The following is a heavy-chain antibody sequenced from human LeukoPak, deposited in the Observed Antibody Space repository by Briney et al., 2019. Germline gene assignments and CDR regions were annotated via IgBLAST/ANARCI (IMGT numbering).Heavy chain of an antibody. Sequence: GGSLRLSCAASGFTFSTYWMSWVRRAPGKGLEWVSSISSSSSYIYYADSVKGRFTISRDNAKNSLYLQMNSLRAEDTAVYYCAREGGYDSFYYYMDVWGKGTTVTVSS. CDR1: GFTFSTYW. CDR2: ISSSSSYI. CDR3: AREGGYDSFYYYMDV. J-gene: IGHJ6*03. V-gene: IGHV3-21*01. D-gene: IGHD5-12*01.